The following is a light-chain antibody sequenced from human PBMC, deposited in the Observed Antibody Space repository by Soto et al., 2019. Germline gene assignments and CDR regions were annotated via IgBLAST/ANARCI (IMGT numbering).Light chain of an antibody. Sequence: DIQMTQSPSSLSASVGDRVTITCRASQSISTYLNWYQQKPGKAPNLLIYGASTLQSGVPSRFSGSGSGTDFTLTISSLQPEDFATYYCQQSYNTPPWTFGQGTKVEIK. CDR2: GAS. CDR3: QQSYNTPPWT. V-gene: IGKV1-39*01. J-gene: IGKJ1*01. CDR1: QSISTY.